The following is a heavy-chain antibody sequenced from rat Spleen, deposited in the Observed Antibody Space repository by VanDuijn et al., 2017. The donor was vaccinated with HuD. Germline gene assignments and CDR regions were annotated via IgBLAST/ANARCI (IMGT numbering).Heavy chain of an antibody. D-gene: IGHD1-11*01. Sequence: EVQLQESGPGLVKPSQSLSLTCSVTGYSITSSYRWNWIRKFPGNKLEWMGYINSEGSTNYNPSLKSRISITRDTTNNQFFLQVNSVTTEEPATYYCARCGAFCDYWGQGVMVTVSS. J-gene: IGHJ2*01. CDR3: ARCGAFCDY. CDR2: INSEGST. CDR1: GYSITSSYR. V-gene: IGHV3-3*01.